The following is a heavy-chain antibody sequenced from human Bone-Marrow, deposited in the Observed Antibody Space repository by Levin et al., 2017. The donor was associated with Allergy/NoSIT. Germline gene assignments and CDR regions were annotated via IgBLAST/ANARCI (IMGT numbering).Heavy chain of an antibody. J-gene: IGHJ4*02. D-gene: IGHD6-13*01. CDR2: IYWDDDK. Sequence: KSGPTLVKPTQTLTLTCTFSGFSLSTSGVGVGWNRQPPGKALEWLALIYWDDDKRYSPSLKSRLTITKDTSKNQVVLTMTNMDPVDTATYYCAHLSGIGSSWYRYSEYWGQGTLVTVSS. CDR3: AHLSGIGSSWYRYSEY. V-gene: IGHV2-5*02. CDR1: GFSLSTSGVG.